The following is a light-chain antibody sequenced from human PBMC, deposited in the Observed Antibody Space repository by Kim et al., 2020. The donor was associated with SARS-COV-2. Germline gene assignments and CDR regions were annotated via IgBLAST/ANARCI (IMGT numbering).Light chain of an antibody. CDR3: QAWDSTTVI. CDR2: QDY. V-gene: IGLV3-1*01. CDR1: RLGNKY. Sequence: VSQGQTVSITCSGDRLGNKYACWYQQRPGQSPVLVIYQDYKRPSGIPGRFSGSNSGNTATLTISGTQALDEADYYCQAWDSTTVIFGGGTQLTVL. J-gene: IGLJ2*01.